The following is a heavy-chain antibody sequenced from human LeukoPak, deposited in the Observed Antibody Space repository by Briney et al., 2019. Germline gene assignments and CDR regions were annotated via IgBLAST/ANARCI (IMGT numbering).Heavy chain of an antibody. CDR1: GGSINSSSYY. V-gene: IGHV4-39*01. CDR2: IYYRGST. D-gene: IGHD6-19*01. J-gene: IGHJ4*02. CDR3: AGRPIAFSGGWHSGVDY. Sequence: PSETLSLTCTLSGGSINSSSYYWGWVRQPPGKGLEWIGSIYYRGSTYYNPSLRSRVTLSVDTPKIQLSLKLRSVTAADSAVYYCAGRPIAFSGGWHSGVDYWGQGIPVIVSS.